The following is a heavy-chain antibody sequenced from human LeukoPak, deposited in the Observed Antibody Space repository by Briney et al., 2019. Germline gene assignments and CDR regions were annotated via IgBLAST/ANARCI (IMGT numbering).Heavy chain of an antibody. Sequence: ASVRVSCKASGYTFTGYYMHWVRQAPGQGLEWMGWINPNSGGTNYAQKFQGRVTMTRDTSISTAYMELSRLRSDDTAVYYCARVVVMTTVTRWFDPWGQGTLVTVSS. J-gene: IGHJ5*02. CDR2: INPNSGGT. CDR1: GYTFTGYY. D-gene: IGHD4-11*01. V-gene: IGHV1-2*02. CDR3: ARVVVMTTVTRWFDP.